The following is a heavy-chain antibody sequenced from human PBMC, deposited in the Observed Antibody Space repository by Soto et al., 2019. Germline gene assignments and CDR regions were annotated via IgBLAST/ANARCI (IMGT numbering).Heavy chain of an antibody. CDR1: GGSISGYY. J-gene: IGHJ4*02. Sequence: SETLSLTCTVSGGSISGYYWSWLRQPPGKGLEWIGYIYNSGSTYYNPSLKSRVTISVDRSKNQFSLKLSSVTAADTAVYYCARSMTTVNTNDYWGQGSLVTSP. CDR2: IYNSGST. V-gene: IGHV4-59*12. D-gene: IGHD4-17*01. CDR3: ARSMTTVNTNDY.